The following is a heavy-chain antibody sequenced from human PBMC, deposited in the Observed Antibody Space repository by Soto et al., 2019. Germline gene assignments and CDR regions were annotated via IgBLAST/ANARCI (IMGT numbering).Heavy chain of an antibody. D-gene: IGHD3-22*01. V-gene: IGHV4-31*03. Sequence: PSETLSLTCTVSGGSISSGGYYWSWIRQHPGKGLEWIGYIYYSGSTYYNPSLKSRVTISVDTSKNQFSLKLSSVTAADTAVYYCARAIGPGYDSSGYYFRSYYFDYWGQGTLVTVS. J-gene: IGHJ4*02. CDR1: GGSISSGGYY. CDR2: IYYSGST. CDR3: ARAIGPGYDSSGYYFRSYYFDY.